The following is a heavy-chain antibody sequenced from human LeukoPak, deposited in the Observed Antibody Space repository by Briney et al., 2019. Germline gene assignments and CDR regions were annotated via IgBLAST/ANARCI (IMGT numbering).Heavy chain of an antibody. CDR2: INHNGTEK. CDR3: ARDGGDLWPLDE. CDR1: GFTFNTFW. Sequence: GGSLRLSCAASGFTFNTFWMTWVRQAPGKGLEWVANINHNGTEKYYMHPVGGRFTIPRDNAKNSLSLEMKSLRLDDTAVYYCARDGGDLWPLDEWGRGTLVTVSS. V-gene: IGHV3-7*01. J-gene: IGHJ4*02. D-gene: IGHD3-16*01.